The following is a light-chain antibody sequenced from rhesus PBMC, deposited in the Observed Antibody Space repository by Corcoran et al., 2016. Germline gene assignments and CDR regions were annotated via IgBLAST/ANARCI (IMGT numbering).Light chain of an antibody. Sequence: DIQMTQSPSSLSASAVDRVTITCRASQVFSTYLNWYQQKPGKAPKRLIKAASSLASGVPSRFSGSGSGTEFTLTISSLQPEDFATYYCLQYNSNLYSFGQGTKMEIK. J-gene: IGKJ2*01. CDR2: AAS. CDR3: LQYNSNLYS. V-gene: IGKV1-43*01. CDR1: QVFSTY.